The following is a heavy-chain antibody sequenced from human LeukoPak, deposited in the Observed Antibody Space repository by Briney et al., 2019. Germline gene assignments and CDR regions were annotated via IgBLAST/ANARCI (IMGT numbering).Heavy chain of an antibody. D-gene: IGHD1-1*01. J-gene: IGHJ5*02. CDR2: INVGNGNT. V-gene: IGHV1-3*01. CDR3: ARDRGAATGNWFDP. Sequence: GASVKVSCKASGYTFISYAIHWVRQAPGQRLEWMGWINVGNGNTKYSQKFQGIVTITRDTSASTAYMELSSLRSEDTAVYYCARDRGAATGNWFDPWGQGTLVTVSS. CDR1: GYTFISYA.